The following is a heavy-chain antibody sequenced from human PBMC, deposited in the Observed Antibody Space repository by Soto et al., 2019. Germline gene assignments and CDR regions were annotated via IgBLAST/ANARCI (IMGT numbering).Heavy chain of an antibody. Sequence: GASVKVSCKVSGYTFTNYGINWVRQAPGQGLEWVGWFNPANRNTNYAQKFQDRVSMTTDTSTNTAYMELRGLRSDDTAVYYCARVRFGDPFDFWGQGTLVTVFS. D-gene: IGHD2-21*02. CDR1: GYTFTNYG. CDR2: FNPANRNT. J-gene: IGHJ4*02. V-gene: IGHV1-18*01. CDR3: ARVRFGDPFDF.